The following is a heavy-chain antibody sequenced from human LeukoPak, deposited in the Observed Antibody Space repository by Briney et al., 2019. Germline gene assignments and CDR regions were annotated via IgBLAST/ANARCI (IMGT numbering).Heavy chain of an antibody. CDR2: ISYDGSNK. CDR3: AKEDYDSRGYYPDY. Sequence: GGSLRLSCAASGFTFSSYGMHWVRQAPGKGLEWVAVISYDGSNKYYADPVKGRFTISRDNSKNTLYLQMNSLRAEDTAVYYCAKEDYDSRGYYPDYWGQGTLVTVSS. V-gene: IGHV3-30*18. J-gene: IGHJ4*02. CDR1: GFTFSSYG. D-gene: IGHD3-22*01.